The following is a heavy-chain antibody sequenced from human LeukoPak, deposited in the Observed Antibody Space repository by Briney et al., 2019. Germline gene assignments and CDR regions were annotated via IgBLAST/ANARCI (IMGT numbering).Heavy chain of an antibody. CDR2: IYYSGST. CDR1: GGSISSYY. V-gene: IGHV4-39*01. D-gene: IGHD2/OR15-2a*01. CDR3: ARRSRNYPTDY. Sequence: SETLSLTCTVSGGSISSYYWGWIRQPPGKGLEWIGNIYYSGSTYYNPSLTSRVTISVDTSKNQFSLKVTSVTAADTAVYYCARRSRNYPTDYWGQGTLVTVSS. J-gene: IGHJ4*02.